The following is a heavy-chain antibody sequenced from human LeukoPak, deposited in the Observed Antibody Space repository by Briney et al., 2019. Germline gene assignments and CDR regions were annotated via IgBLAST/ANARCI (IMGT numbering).Heavy chain of an antibody. V-gene: IGHV1-2*02. J-gene: IGHJ5*02. Sequence: ASVKVSCKASGYTFTGYYMHWVRQAPGQGLEWMGWINPNSGGTNYAQKFQGRVTMTRDTSISTAYMELSRLRSDDTAVYYCARIKVSGITMGRGGGFDPWGQGTLVTVSS. D-gene: IGHD3-10*01. CDR2: INPNSGGT. CDR1: GYTFTGYY. CDR3: ARIKVSGITMGRGGGFDP.